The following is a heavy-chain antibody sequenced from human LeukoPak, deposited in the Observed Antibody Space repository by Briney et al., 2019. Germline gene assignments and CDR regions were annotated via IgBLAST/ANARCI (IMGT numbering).Heavy chain of an antibody. CDR1: GFTVSNYN. CDR3: ARGPLGWSDY. CDR2: ISESGSSI. V-gene: IGHV3-48*02. D-gene: IGHD1-26*01. J-gene: IGHJ4*02. Sequence: GGSLRLSCAVSGFTVSNYNMNWVRQAPGKGLEWVSFISESGSSIYYADSVKGRFTISRDNAENSLYLQMNSLRDEDTAVYYCARGPLGWSDYWGQGILVTVSS.